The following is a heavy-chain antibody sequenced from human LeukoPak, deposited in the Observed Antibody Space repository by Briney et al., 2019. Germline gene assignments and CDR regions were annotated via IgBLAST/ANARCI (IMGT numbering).Heavy chain of an antibody. CDR1: GYTFTSYA. V-gene: IGHV1-3*01. CDR2: INAGNGNT. J-gene: IGHJ5*02. Sequence: GASVKVSCKASGYTFTSYAMHWVRQAPGQRLEWMGWINAGNGNTKYSQKFQGRVTITRDTSASTAYMELSRLRSDDTAVYYCARTVWSGYYGFDPWGQGTLVTVSS. D-gene: IGHD3-3*01. CDR3: ARTVWSGYYGFDP.